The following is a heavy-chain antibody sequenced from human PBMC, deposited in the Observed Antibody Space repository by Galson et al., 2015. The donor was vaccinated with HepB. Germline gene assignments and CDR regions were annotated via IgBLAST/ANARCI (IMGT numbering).Heavy chain of an antibody. CDR3: ARCKRGFCRGGSCPDYYHYGMDV. J-gene: IGHJ6*02. V-gene: IGHV3-20*01. CDR1: GFIFNDYG. Sequence: SLRLSCATSGFIFNDYGMSWVRQAPGKGLEWVSGINWNGGSTGYADSVKGRFTISRDKAENSLYLEMNSLRAEDTALYHCARCKRGFCRGGSCPDYYHYGMDVWGQGTTVTVSS. CDR2: INWNGGST. D-gene: IGHD2-15*01.